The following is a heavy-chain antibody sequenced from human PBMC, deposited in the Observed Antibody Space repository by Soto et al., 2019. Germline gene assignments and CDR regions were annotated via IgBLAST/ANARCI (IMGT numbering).Heavy chain of an antibody. CDR3: ARDSNYCIGYYTKSYYYYWMDV. Sequence: QVPLVESGGGVVPPGRYLILSCAASGFTFRSYGMHWVRQATGKGLEWLAVIRYDGSNKYYADSVKGRFTISRDNSKNTLYLQMNSLRAEDTAVYYCARDSNYCIGYYTKSYYYYWMDVWGQGTTVTVSS. J-gene: IGHJ6*02. CDR1: GFTFRSYG. CDR2: IRYDGSNK. D-gene: IGHD3-3*01. V-gene: IGHV3-33*01.